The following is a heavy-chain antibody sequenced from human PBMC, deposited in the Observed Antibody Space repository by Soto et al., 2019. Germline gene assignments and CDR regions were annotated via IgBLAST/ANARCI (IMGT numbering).Heavy chain of an antibody. D-gene: IGHD6-6*01. V-gene: IGHV1-69*01. Sequence: QVQLVQSGAEVKKPGSSVKVSCKASGGTFSSYAISWVRQAPGQGLEWMGGIIRIFGTANYAQKFQGRVTMTAGESTSTAYMELSSVGFEDMAVYYCARGPQAQYSSSSVWYFDLWGRGTLVSVSS. CDR1: GGTFSSYA. J-gene: IGHJ2*01. CDR2: IIRIFGTA. CDR3: ARGPQAQYSSSSVWYFDL.